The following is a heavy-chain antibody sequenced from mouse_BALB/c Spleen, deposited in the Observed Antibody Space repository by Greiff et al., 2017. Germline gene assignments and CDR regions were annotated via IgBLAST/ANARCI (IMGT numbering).Heavy chain of an antibody. J-gene: IGHJ2*01. CDR2: IDPANGNT. D-gene: IGHD3-1*01. CDR1: GFNIKDTY. Sequence: LVESGAELVKPGASVKLSCTASGFNIKDTYMHWVKQRPEQGLEWIGRIDPANGNTKYDPKFQGKATITADTSSNTAYLQLSSLTSEDTAVYYCARSYSSGWGDYWGQGTTLTVSS. V-gene: IGHV14-3*02. CDR3: ARSYSSGWGDY.